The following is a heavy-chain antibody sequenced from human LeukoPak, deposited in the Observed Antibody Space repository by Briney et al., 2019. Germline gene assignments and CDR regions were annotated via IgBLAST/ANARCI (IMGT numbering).Heavy chain of an antibody. CDR2: IYYSGST. CDR3: ARPIRYYYGSGSLGTKNPDDAFDI. Sequence: SETLSLTCTVFGDSISSSRYYWGWIRQPPGKGLEWIGSIYYSGSTDYNSSLKSRVSISVDTSKNQFSLKVTSVTAADTAVYYCARPIRYYYGSGSLGTKNPDDAFDIWGPGTMVTVSS. V-gene: IGHV4-39*07. D-gene: IGHD3-10*01. J-gene: IGHJ3*02. CDR1: GDSISSSRYY.